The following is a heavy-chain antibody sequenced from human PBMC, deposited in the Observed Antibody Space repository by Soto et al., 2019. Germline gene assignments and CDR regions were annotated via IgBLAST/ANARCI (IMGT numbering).Heavy chain of an antibody. CDR1: GFTFSSYA. D-gene: IGHD3-10*01. Sequence: GGSLRLSCVASGFTFSSYAMSWVRQAPGKGLEWVAPISGSGDYTYYADPVKSRFTISRDNSKNTLYLQMDSLRVEDTAIYYCAKGWASGLRGFFDYWGQGALVTVSS. CDR3: AKGWASGLRGFFDY. CDR2: ISGSGDYT. J-gene: IGHJ4*02. V-gene: IGHV3-23*01.